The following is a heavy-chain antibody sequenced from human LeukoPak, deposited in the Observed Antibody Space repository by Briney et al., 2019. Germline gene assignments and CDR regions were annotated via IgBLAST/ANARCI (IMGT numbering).Heavy chain of an antibody. D-gene: IGHD4-11*01. J-gene: IGHJ4*02. CDR1: GGTFSSYA. CDR3: VRDDNYGIFVNVDY. V-gene: IGHV1-69*06. Sequence: ASVKVSCKASGGTFSSYAISWVRQAPGHGLEWMGGIIPIFGTANYAQKFQRRVTITADKSTSTAYMELSSLRSDDTAVYYCVRDDNYGIFVNVDYWGQGTLVTVSS. CDR2: IIPIFGTA.